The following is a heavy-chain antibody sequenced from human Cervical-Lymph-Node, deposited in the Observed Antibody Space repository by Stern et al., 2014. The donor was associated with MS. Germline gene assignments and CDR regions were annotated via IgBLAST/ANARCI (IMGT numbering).Heavy chain of an antibody. CDR3: ARSRDAYSPLAY. V-gene: IGHV4-59*01. CDR1: GGSISGYD. Sequence: VQLVESGPGLVKPSETLSLTCTVSGGSISGYDCSWIRQPPGKGLEWIGHIYYSGSTNYMPSLKSRVSISTDTPKNQFSLKLSSVTAADTAVYYCARSRDAYSPLAYWGQGALVTVSS. CDR2: IYYSGST. J-gene: IGHJ4*02. D-gene: IGHD5-24*01.